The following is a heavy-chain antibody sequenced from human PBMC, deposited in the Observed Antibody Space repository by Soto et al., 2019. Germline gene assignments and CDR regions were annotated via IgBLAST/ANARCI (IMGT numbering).Heavy chain of an antibody. V-gene: IGHV4-4*02. J-gene: IGHJ4*02. CDR1: GGSISSSNW. D-gene: IGHD3-10*01. Sequence: PSETLSLTCAVSGGSISSSNWRSWVRQPPGKGLEWIGEIYHSGSTNYNPSLKSRVTISVDKSKNQFSLKLSSVTAADTAVYYCARGSRYYGSGSFSRLCVFDYWGQGTPVTVSS. CDR3: ARGSRYYGSGSFSRLCVFDY. CDR2: IYHSGST.